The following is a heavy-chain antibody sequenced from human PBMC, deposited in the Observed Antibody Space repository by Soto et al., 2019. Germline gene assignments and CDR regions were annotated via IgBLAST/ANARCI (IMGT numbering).Heavy chain of an antibody. CDR2: ITWDGRRT. D-gene: IGHD3-10*01. CDR1: GFTFDDYI. V-gene: IGHV3-43*01. Sequence: EVQLVESGGIVVQPGGSLRLSCVVSGFTFDDYIMHWVRQAPEKGLEWVSLITWDGRRTYYADSVKGRFTISRDNSKNSLFLQMSNLRTEDTALYHCVIHMGRRHTSRYGMDVWGQGTTVTVSS. CDR3: VIHMGRRHTSRYGMDV. J-gene: IGHJ6*02.